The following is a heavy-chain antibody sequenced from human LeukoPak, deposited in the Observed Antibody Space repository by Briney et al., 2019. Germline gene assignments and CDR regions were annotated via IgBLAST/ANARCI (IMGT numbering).Heavy chain of an antibody. V-gene: IGHV4-59*08. D-gene: IGHD3-16*01. J-gene: IGHJ4*02. CDR3: ASLMITIKGGN. CDR1: GGSISSYY. Sequence: PSETLSLTCTVSGGSISSYYWNWIRQPPGRGLDWIGYIYYSGSTNYNPSLMSRVTISVDTSKNQFSLKLSSVTAADTAVYYCASLMITIKGGNWGQGTLVTVSS. CDR2: IYYSGST.